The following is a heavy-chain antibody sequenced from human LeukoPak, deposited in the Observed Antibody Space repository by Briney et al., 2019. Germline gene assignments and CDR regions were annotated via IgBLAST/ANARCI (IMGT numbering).Heavy chain of an antibody. J-gene: IGHJ4*02. Sequence: SETLSLTCTVSGGSISSYYWSWIRQPPGKGLEWIGYIYYSGTTNYNPSLKTRVAISVDTSKNQFSLKLSSVTAADTAVYYCARGPNYVWRSYRYFDYWGQGILVTVPS. D-gene: IGHD3-16*02. CDR2: IYYSGTT. CDR1: GGSISSYY. V-gene: IGHV4-59*08. CDR3: ARGPNYVWRSYRYFDY.